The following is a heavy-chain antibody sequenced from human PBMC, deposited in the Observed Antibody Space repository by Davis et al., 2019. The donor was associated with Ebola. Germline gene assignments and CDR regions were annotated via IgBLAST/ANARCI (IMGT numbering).Heavy chain of an antibody. Sequence: GGSLRLSCAAFGFSVSESYMTWVRQAPGKGLEWVSNIYSAGNTYYADSVKGRFTISRDNSKNTLYLQMNSLRVEDTAVYYCAKSRIAAAVLQHFDYWGQGTLVTVSS. V-gene: IGHV3-53*01. D-gene: IGHD6-13*01. CDR2: IYSAGNT. J-gene: IGHJ4*02. CDR3: AKSRIAAAVLQHFDY. CDR1: GFSVSESY.